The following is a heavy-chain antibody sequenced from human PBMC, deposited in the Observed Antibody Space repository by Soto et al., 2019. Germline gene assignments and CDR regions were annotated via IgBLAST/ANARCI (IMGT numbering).Heavy chain of an antibody. Sequence: QVQLVQSGAEVKKPGSSVKVSCKASGGTFSSYTISWVRQAPGQGLEWMGRIIPILGIANYAQKFQGRVTITADKSTSTAYMELSSLRSEDTAVYYCARTNCSGGSCYSYDPRDYWGQGTLVTVSS. J-gene: IGHJ4*02. CDR2: IIPILGIA. D-gene: IGHD2-15*01. CDR1: GGTFSSYT. CDR3: ARTNCSGGSCYSYDPRDY. V-gene: IGHV1-69*02.